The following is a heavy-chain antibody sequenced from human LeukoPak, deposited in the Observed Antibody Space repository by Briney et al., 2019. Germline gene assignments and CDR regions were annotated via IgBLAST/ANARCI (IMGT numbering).Heavy chain of an antibody. CDR3: TREIVVEPAQTSMVRGVLWRSDF. V-gene: IGHV1-24*01. D-gene: IGHD3-10*01. Sequence: GASVKVSCKVSGDTLTELSMHWVRQAPGKGLEWMGGFDPKEGERVYAQNFQGRFTMTEDTSSGTAYMELNSLRSEDTAVYCTTREIVVEPAQTSMVRGVLWRSDFWGHGTLVTVSS. CDR2: FDPKEGER. J-gene: IGHJ4*01. CDR1: GDTLTELS.